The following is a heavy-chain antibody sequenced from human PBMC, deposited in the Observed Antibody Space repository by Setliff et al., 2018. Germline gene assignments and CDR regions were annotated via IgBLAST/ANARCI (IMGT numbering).Heavy chain of an antibody. CDR3: ARGSEFYYGSGTIDL. V-gene: IGHV4-39*07. J-gene: IGHJ5*02. CDR2: IYYSGST. Sequence: SETLSLTCTVSGGSISSSSYYWGWIRQPPGKGLEWIGSIYYSGSTYYNPSLKSRVTISVDTSKNQFSLKLSSVTAADTAIYYSARGSEFYYGSGTIDLWGQGTLVTVSS. CDR1: GGSISSSSYY. D-gene: IGHD3-10*01.